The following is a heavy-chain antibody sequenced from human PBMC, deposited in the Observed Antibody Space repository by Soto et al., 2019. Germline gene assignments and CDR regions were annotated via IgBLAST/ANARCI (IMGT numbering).Heavy chain of an antibody. Sequence: QITLKESGPTLVKPTQTLTLTCNLSGLSLSTSGVGVGWIRQPPGKALEWLAVTYWDDDKRYSPSLQSRLTITKDTAKNQVVRKMTNMDTVDTATYYGAHRGPGYYFDYWGQGTLVTVSS. CDR2: TYWDDDK. CDR3: AHRGPGYYFDY. J-gene: IGHJ4*02. CDR1: GLSLSTSGVG. V-gene: IGHV2-5*02.